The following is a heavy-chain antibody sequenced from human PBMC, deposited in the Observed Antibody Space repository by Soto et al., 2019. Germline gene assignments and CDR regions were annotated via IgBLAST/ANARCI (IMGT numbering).Heavy chain of an antibody. CDR1: GITFSNVW. D-gene: IGHD6-6*01. V-gene: IGHV3-15*01. J-gene: IGHJ4*02. Sequence: EVQLVESGGGLVKPGGTLRVSCAASGITFSNVWMTWVRQAPGKGLEWVGRIKSKTDGGTTDYGAPVRGRFTISRDDSKNTLYLPMNSLKTEDTAVYYCTTGRFSSSLYFDSWGQGTLVTVSS. CDR2: IKSKTDGGTT. CDR3: TTGRFSSSLYFDS.